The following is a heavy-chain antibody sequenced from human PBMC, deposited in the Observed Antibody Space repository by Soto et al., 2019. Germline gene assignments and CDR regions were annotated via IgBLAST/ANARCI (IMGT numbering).Heavy chain of an antibody. D-gene: IGHD3-22*01. Sequence: GESLKISCKGSGYRFTTYWIGWVRQMPGKGLEWMGIIYPGDSDTRYSPSFQGQVTISADKSISTAYLQWSSLKASDTAMYYCARHSSPPPSIYYYDSSGPFDPWGQGTLVTVSS. CDR1: GYRFTTYW. CDR2: IYPGDSDT. V-gene: IGHV5-51*01. CDR3: ARHSSPPPSIYYYDSSGPFDP. J-gene: IGHJ5*02.